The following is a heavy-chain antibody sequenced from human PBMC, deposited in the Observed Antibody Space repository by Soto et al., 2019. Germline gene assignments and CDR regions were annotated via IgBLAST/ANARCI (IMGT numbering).Heavy chain of an antibody. V-gene: IGHV4-59*01. Sequence: SETLSLTCTVSGGTISSYYWSWIRQPPGKGLDWIGYIYYSGSTNYNPSLKSRVTISVDTSKNQFSLKLSSVTAADTAVYYCARALQLRYFDQNYYYYYMDVWGKGTTVTVSS. J-gene: IGHJ6*03. CDR2: IYYSGST. CDR3: ARALQLRYFDQNYYYYYMDV. CDR1: GGTISSYY. D-gene: IGHD3-9*01.